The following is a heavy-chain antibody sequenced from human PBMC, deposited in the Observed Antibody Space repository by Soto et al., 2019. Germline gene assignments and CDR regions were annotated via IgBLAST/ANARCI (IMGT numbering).Heavy chain of an antibody. CDR1: GGSISSSSYY. CDR3: ARVKGTAMVLHYYGMDV. D-gene: IGHD5-18*01. Sequence: SSETLSLTCTVSGGSISSSSYYWGWIRQPPGTGLEWIGSIYYSGSTNYNPSLKSRVTISVDTSKNQFSLKLSSVTAADTAVYYCARVKGTAMVLHYYGMDVWGQGTTVTVSS. V-gene: IGHV4-39*07. CDR2: IYYSGST. J-gene: IGHJ6*02.